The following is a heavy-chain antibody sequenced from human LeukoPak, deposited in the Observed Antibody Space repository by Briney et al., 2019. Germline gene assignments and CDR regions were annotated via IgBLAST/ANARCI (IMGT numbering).Heavy chain of an antibody. V-gene: IGHV3-23*01. CDR1: GFTFSTYC. D-gene: IGHD4-23*01. CDR3: AKRSDYGGDWNHFDY. CDR2: ISGSGGST. J-gene: IGHJ4*02. Sequence: GGSLRLPCAASGFTFSTYCMSWVRQAPGKGLVCISDISGSGGSTFYADSVKGRFTISRDNAKNTLYLQMNSLRAEDTAVYYCAKRSDYGGDWNHFDYWGQGTLVTVSS.